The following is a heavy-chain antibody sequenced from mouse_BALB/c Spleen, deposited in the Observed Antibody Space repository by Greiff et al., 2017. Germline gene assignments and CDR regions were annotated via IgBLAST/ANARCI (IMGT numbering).Heavy chain of an antibody. CDR1: GYSITSDYA. CDR3: AREGYYGYDGYAMDY. Sequence: EVKLVESGPGLVKPSQSLSLTCTVTGYSITSDYAWNWIRQFPGNKLEWMGYISYSGSTSYNPSLKSRISITRDTSKNQFFLQLNSVTTEDTATYYCAREGYYGYDGYAMDYWGQGTSVTVSS. J-gene: IGHJ4*01. V-gene: IGHV3-2*02. D-gene: IGHD2-2*01. CDR2: ISYSGST.